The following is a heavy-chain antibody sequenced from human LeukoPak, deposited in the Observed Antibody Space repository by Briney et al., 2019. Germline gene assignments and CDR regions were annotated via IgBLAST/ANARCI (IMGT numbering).Heavy chain of an antibody. CDR3: ARAPQGGYFDY. J-gene: IGHJ4*02. CDR2: IYHSGGT. Sequence: SETLSLTCTVSGGSISTFYWSWIRQPPGKGLEWIGYIYHSGGTYYNPSLKSRVTISVDRSKNQFPLKLSSVTAADTAVYYCARAPQGGYFDYWGQGTLVTVSS. D-gene: IGHD3-16*01. CDR1: GGSISTFY. V-gene: IGHV4-59*12.